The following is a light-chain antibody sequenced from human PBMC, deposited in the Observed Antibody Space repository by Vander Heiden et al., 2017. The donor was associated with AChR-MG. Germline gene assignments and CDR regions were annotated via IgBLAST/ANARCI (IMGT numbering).Light chain of an antibody. Sequence: HLTLSPSSLSASVGDRVTITCRASQGITNHLAWYQQKPGKVPKFLIYAASTLESGVPSRFSGSGSGTDFSLTISSLQPEDIATYYCQQYNSYPCTFGQGTRLEIK. CDR1: QGITNH. CDR3: QQYNSYPCT. CDR2: AAS. V-gene: IGKV1-13*02. J-gene: IGKJ5*01.